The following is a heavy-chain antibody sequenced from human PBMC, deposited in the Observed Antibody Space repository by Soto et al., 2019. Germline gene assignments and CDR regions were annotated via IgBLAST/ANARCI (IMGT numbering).Heavy chain of an antibody. CDR2: IYYSGST. J-gene: IGHJ4*02. CDR3: ARGLGYQLLGYYFDY. D-gene: IGHD2-2*01. V-gene: IGHV4-59*01. Sequence: LSLTCTVSGGSISSYYWSWIRQPPGKGLEWIGYIYYSGSTNYNPSLKSRVTISVDTSKNQFSLKLSSVTAADTAVYYCARGLGYQLLGYYFDYWGQGTLVTVSS. CDR1: GGSISSYY.